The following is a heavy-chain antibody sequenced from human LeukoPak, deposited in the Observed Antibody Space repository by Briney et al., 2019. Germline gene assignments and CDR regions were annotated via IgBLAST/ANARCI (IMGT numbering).Heavy chain of an antibody. J-gene: IGHJ5*02. Sequence: GGSLRLSCAASGFTFSSYSMNWVRQAPGKGLEWVSSISSSSSYIYYADSVKGRFTISRDNSKNTLYLQMNSLRAEDTAVYYCAKGDPIAAWGQGTLVTVSS. V-gene: IGHV3-21*04. CDR2: ISSSSSYI. CDR3: AKGDPIAA. CDR1: GFTFSSYS. D-gene: IGHD3-22*01.